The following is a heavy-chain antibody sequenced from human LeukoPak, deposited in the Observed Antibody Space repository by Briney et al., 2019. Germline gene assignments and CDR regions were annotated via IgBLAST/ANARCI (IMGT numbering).Heavy chain of an antibody. CDR3: AXXXPYSSGRPPFDP. V-gene: IGHV4-34*01. J-gene: IGHJ5*02. D-gene: IGHD6-19*01. CDR1: GGSFSGYY. CDR2: INHSGST. Sequence: SETLSLTCAVYGGSFSGYYWSWIRQPPGKGLEWIGEINHSGSTNYNPSLKSRVTISVDTSKNQFSLKLSSCTAADTAVYYFAXXXPYSSGRPPFDPWGQGTLVTVSS.